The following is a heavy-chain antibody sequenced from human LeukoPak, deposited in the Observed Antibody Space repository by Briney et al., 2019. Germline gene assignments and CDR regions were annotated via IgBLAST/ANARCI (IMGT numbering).Heavy chain of an antibody. D-gene: IGHD1-26*01. CDR1: GFTVISNY. CDR3: ARDRIVGAVSDY. V-gene: IGHV3-21*01. J-gene: IGHJ4*02. Sequence: GGSLRLSCAASGFTVISNYMNWVRQAPGKGLEWVSSISSSSSYIYYADSVKGRFTISRDNAKNSLYLQMNSLRAEDTAVYYCARDRIVGAVSDYWGQGTLVTVSS. CDR2: ISSSSSYI.